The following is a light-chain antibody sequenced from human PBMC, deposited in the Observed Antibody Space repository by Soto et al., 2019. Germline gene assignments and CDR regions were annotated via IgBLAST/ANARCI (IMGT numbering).Light chain of an antibody. Sequence: QSVLTQPPSASGTPGQTVTVSCSGSSSNIGSYTVNWYQQLPGTAPKLVIYSNHQRPSGVPDRFSGSKSGTSASLAISGLQSEDEADYYCAAWDASLNGSVFGAGTKLTVL. CDR2: SNH. CDR1: SSNIGSYT. V-gene: IGLV1-44*01. J-gene: IGLJ1*01. CDR3: AAWDASLNGSV.